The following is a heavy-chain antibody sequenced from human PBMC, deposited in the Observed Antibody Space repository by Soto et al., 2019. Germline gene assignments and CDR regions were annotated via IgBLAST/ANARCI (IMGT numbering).Heavy chain of an antibody. CDR2: INSDGSGR. J-gene: IGHJ4*02. D-gene: IGHD5-12*01. CDR1: GFTFSDYW. V-gene: IGHV3-74*01. Sequence: EVQLVESGGGLVQPGGSLRLSCAASGFTFSDYWMHWVRQAPGKGLVWVSRINSDGSGRRYADSVQGRFTISRDNAKNTLYLHMNSVRGEDTAVDYCARDPGRGYDSGPLDSWCQGSLVTVSS. CDR3: ARDPGRGYDSGPLDS.